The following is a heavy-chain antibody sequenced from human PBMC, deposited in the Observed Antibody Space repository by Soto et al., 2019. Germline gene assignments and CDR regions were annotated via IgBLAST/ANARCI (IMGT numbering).Heavy chain of an antibody. CDR3: AKDSYCSSTTCPTGSSGGS. D-gene: IGHD2-2*01. CDR2: ISNDGNNK. CDR1: GFTFSSYG. V-gene: IGHV3-30*18. J-gene: IGHJ5*02. Sequence: QVQLVESGGGVVQPGRSLRLSCAASGFTFSSYGMHWVRQAPGKGLEWVAVISNDGNNKYYADSVKGRFTTSRDNSKNTLYLQMNSLRGDDTAVYYCAKDSYCSSTTCPTGSSGGSWGQGTLVTVSS.